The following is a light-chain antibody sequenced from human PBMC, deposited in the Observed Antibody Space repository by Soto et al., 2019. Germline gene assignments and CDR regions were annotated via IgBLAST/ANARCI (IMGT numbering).Light chain of an antibody. CDR2: QDT. CDR1: KLGDKY. J-gene: IGLJ1*01. V-gene: IGLV3-1*01. CDR3: QAWDSSTLYV. Sequence: SYELTQPPSVSVSPGQTARITCSGDKLGDKYVCWYQQKPGQSPVLVIYQDTKRPSGISERFSGSNSGNTATLTISGTQAMDEADYYCQAWDSSTLYVFGTGTKV.